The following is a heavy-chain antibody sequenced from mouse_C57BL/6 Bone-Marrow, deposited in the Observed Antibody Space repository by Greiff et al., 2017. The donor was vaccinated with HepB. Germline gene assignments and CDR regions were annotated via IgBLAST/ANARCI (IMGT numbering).Heavy chain of an antibody. CDR1: GFTFSDYG. Sequence: EVMLVESGGGLVKPGGSLKLSCAASGFTFSDYGMHWVRQAPEKGLEWVAYISSGSSTIYYADTVKGRFTISRDNAKNTLFLQMTSLRSEDTAMYYCARPVPTFFAYWGQGALVTVSA. J-gene: IGHJ3*01. CDR3: ARPVPTFFAY. V-gene: IGHV5-17*01. CDR2: ISSGSSTI. D-gene: IGHD1-1*01.